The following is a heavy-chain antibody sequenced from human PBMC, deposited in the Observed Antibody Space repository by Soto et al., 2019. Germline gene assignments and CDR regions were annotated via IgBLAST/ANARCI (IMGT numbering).Heavy chain of an antibody. CDR1: GYTFTSYA. D-gene: IGHD6-6*01. V-gene: IGHV1-3*01. J-gene: IGHJ4*02. Sequence: ASVKVSCKASGYTFTSYAMHWVRQAPGQRLEWMGWINAGNGNTKYSQKFRGRVTITRDTSASTAYMELSSLRSEDTAVYYCARDRIAARPGAVNYFDYWGQGTLVTVSS. CDR2: INAGNGNT. CDR3: ARDRIAARPGAVNYFDY.